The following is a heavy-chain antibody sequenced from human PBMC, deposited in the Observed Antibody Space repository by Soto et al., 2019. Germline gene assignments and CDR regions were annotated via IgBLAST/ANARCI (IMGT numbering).Heavy chain of an antibody. Sequence: GGSLRLSCAASGFSYSSYAMNWVRQVPGRGLEWLSVISGSGGNTNYADSVKGRLTMSRDNSKNTLYLQMNSLRAEDTAVYFCAKGPYGDHTYYFDYWGQGTPVTVSS. CDR1: GFSYSSYA. V-gene: IGHV3-23*01. J-gene: IGHJ4*02. D-gene: IGHD4-17*01. CDR2: ISGSGGNT. CDR3: AKGPYGDHTYYFDY.